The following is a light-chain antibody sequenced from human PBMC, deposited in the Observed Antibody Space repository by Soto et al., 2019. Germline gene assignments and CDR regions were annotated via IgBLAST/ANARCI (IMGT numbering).Light chain of an antibody. CDR3: QQYYGGPIT. CDR1: QSLLSKSDNLNY. J-gene: IGKJ5*01. CDR2: WAS. Sequence: DIVMTQSPDSLSVSLGERATINCKSSQSLLSKSDNLNYLAWFQLRLGQPPKVLIYWASTRESGVPDRFGGSGSGTDFTLTISSLRAEDVAIYYCQQYYGGPITFGQGTRLEIK. V-gene: IGKV4-1*01.